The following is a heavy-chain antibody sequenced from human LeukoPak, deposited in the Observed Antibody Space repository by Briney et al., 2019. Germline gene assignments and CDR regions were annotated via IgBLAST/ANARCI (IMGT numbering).Heavy chain of an antibody. CDR1: GYTLTELS. CDR3: ATGGPMNPDSYYYMDV. J-gene: IGHJ6*03. V-gene: IGHV1-24*01. D-gene: IGHD1-14*01. CDR2: FDPEDGET. Sequence: GASVKVSCKVSGYTLTELSMHWVRQAPGKGREWMGGFDPEDGETIYAQKFQGRVTMTEDTSTDTAYMELSSLRSEDTAVYYCATGGPMNPDSYYYMDVWGKGTTVTVSS.